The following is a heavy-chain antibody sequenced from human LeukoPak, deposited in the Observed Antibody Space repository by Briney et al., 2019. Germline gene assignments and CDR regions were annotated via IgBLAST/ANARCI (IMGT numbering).Heavy chain of an antibody. CDR1: GYTFNTHW. CDR3: ARTYCSGGGCLGSFDY. V-gene: IGHV5-51*01. CDR2: IYPGDSNT. Sequence: GESLKISCKGSGYTFNTHWIGWVRQMPGKGLEWMGIIYPGDSNTRYSPSFQGPVTISVAKSITTTYLQWTTLKASDTAMYYCARTYCSGGGCLGSFDYWGHGTLVTVSS. D-gene: IGHD2-15*01. J-gene: IGHJ4*01.